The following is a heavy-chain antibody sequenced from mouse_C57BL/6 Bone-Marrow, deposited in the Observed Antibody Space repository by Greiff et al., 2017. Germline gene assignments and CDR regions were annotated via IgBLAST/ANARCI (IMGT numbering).Heavy chain of an antibody. D-gene: IGHD2-3*01. J-gene: IGHJ4*01. Sequence: QVTLQVSGPGILQPSQTLSLTCSFTGFSLSTFGMGVGWLRQPSGKGLEWLAHICWDDDTYYNPALESRLSTSNETSKNQVFLKIANVDTAETATYYSALLEWLLLIAMDYWGQGSSVTVSS. CDR3: ALLEWLLLIAMDY. CDR2: ICWDDDT. V-gene: IGHV8-8*01. CDR1: GFSLSTFGMG.